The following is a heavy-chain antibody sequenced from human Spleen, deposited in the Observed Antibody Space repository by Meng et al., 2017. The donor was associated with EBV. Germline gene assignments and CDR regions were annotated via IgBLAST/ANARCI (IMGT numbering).Heavy chain of an antibody. Sequence: VNTQAWGTWLLKPSATLSPPRAVYGGSFSGYYWSWIRQSPGKGLEWIGEINHSRDTHYSPSLKSRVTLSVDTSRNEFSLKLRSVTAADTAIYFCAYNNYSPRFDYWGQGILVTVSS. CDR2: INHSRDT. J-gene: IGHJ4*02. CDR3: AYNNYSPRFDY. V-gene: IGHV4-34*01. D-gene: IGHD5-24*01. CDR1: GGSFSGYY.